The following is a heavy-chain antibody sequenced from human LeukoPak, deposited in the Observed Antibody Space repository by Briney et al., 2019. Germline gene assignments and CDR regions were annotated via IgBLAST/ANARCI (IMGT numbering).Heavy chain of an antibody. Sequence: KPSETLSLTCAVYGGSFSGYYWSWIRQPPGKGLEWIGEINHSGSTNYNPSLKSRVTISVDTSKNQFSLKLSSVTAADTAAYYCARASEYSSSLRGDYFDYWGQGTLVTVSS. D-gene: IGHD6-6*01. CDR3: ARASEYSSSLRGDYFDY. CDR1: GGSFSGYY. J-gene: IGHJ4*02. CDR2: INHSGST. V-gene: IGHV4-34*01.